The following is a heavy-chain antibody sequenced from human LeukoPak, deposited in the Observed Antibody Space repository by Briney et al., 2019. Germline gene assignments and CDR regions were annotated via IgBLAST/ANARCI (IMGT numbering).Heavy chain of an antibody. CDR2: IYYIGST. J-gene: IGHJ4*02. D-gene: IGHD5-24*01. CDR3: ASVRRDGYPFDY. Sequence: SETLSLTCTVSGGSITTYFWSWIRQPPGKGLEWIGYIYYIGSTNYNPSLKSRVTISVDTSKNQFSLKLSSVTAADTAVYYCASVRRDGYPFDYWGQGTLVTVSS. CDR1: GGSITTYF. V-gene: IGHV4-59*01.